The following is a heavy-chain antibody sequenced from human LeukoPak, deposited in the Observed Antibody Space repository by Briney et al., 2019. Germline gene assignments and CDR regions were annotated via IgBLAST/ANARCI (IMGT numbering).Heavy chain of an antibody. CDR3: ARYYYDSSGYYYFDY. CDR1: GFTFSNYE. D-gene: IGHD3-22*01. V-gene: IGHV3-48*03. J-gene: IGHJ4*02. Sequence: GGSLRLSCAASGFTFSNYEMNWVRQAPGKGLGWVSYSSSSGSTIYYAASVKGRFTISRDNARNSLHLQMNSLRTEDTAVYSCARYYYDSSGYYYFDYWGQGTLVTVSS. CDR2: SSSSGSTI.